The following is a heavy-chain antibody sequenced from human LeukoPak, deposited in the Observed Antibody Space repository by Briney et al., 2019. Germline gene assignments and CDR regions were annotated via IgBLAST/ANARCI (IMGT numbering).Heavy chain of an antibody. V-gene: IGHV1-8*01. J-gene: IGHJ3*02. CDR3: ARGKIPWLGELNAFDI. CDR2: MNPNSGNT. D-gene: IGHD3-10*01. CDR1: GYTFTSYD. Sequence: ASVKVSCKASGYTFTSYDINWVRQATGQGLEWMGWMNPNSGNTGYAQKFQGRVTMTRNTSISTAYMELSSLRSEDTAVYYCARGKIPWLGELNAFDIWGEGTMVSVSS.